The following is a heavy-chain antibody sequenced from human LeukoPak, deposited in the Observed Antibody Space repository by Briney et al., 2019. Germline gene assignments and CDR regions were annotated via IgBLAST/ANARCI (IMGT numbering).Heavy chain of an antibody. J-gene: IGHJ4*02. CDR1: GFTFSDYY. V-gene: IGHV3-11*01. CDR2: ISSSGSTI. Sequence: GGSLRLSCAASGFTFSDYYMSWIRQAPGKGLEWVSYISSSGSTIYYADSVKGRFTISRDNAKNSLYLQMNSLRAEDTAVYYCARDQSPYCDSSGYSDYWGQGTLVTVSS. D-gene: IGHD3-22*01. CDR3: ARDQSPYCDSSGYSDY.